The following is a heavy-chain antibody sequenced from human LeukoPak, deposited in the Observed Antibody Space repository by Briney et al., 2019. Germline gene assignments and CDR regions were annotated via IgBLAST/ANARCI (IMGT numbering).Heavy chain of an antibody. CDR3: ARGLGLAAPTASGAFDI. CDR2: IWYDGSNK. D-gene: IGHD3-10*01. J-gene: IGHJ3*02. Sequence: GGSLRLSCAASGFTFSSHGMHWVRQAPGKGLEWVAVIWYDGSNKYYADSVKGRFTISRDNSKNTLYLQMNSLRAEDTAVYYCARGLGLAAPTASGAFDIWGQGTMVTVSS. CDR1: GFTFSSHG. V-gene: IGHV3-33*01.